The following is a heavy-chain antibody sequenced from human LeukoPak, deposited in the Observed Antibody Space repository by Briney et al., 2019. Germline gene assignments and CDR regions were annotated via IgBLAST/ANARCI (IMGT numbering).Heavy chain of an antibody. J-gene: IGHJ4*02. V-gene: IGHV3-30*02. CDR3: AKDIYYDSSGYSVFDY. Sequence: PGGSLRLSCAASGFTFSSYGMHWVRQAPGKGLEWVAFIRYDGSNKYYADSVKGRFTISRDNSKNTLYLQMNSLRAEDTAVYYCAKDIYYDSSGYSVFDYWGQGTLVTVSS. D-gene: IGHD3-22*01. CDR2: IRYDGSNK. CDR1: GFTFSSYG.